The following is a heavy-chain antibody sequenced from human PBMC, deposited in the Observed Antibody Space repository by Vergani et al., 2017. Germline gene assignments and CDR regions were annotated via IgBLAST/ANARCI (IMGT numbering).Heavy chain of an antibody. CDR1: GFTFSSYA. V-gene: IGHV3-23*01. CDR2: ISGSGGST. CDR3: AKDKPHYYDSSGYHDAFDI. D-gene: IGHD3-22*01. Sequence: EVQLLESGGGLVQPGGSLRLSCAASGFTFSSYAMSWVRQAPGKGMEWVSAISGSGGSTYYADSVKGRFTISRDNSKNTLYLQMNSLRAEDTAVYYCAKDKPHYYDSSGYHDAFDIWGQGTMVTVSS. J-gene: IGHJ3*02.